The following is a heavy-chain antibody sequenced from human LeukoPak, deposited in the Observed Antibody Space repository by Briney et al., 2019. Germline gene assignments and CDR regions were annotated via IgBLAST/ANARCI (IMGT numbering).Heavy chain of an antibody. CDR2: IYYSGST. CDR3: ARGSYYYDSSGPLFDY. J-gene: IGHJ4*02. Sequence: SETPSLTCTVSGGSISSYYWSWIRQPPGKGLEWIGYIYYSGSTNYNPSLKSRVTISVDTSKNQFSLKLSSVTAADTAVYYCARGSYYYDSSGPLFDYWGQGTLVTVSS. CDR1: GGSISSYY. D-gene: IGHD3-22*01. V-gene: IGHV4-59*01.